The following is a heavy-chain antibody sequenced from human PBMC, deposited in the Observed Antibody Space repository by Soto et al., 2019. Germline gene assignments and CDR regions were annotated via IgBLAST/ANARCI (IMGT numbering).Heavy chain of an antibody. CDR2: FDPEDGET. CDR3: ATPTHGSGSYYLDY. V-gene: IGHV1-24*01. J-gene: IGHJ4*02. D-gene: IGHD3-10*01. CDR1: GGTFSSYA. Sequence: ASVKVSCKASGGTFSSYAISWVRQAPGKGLEWMGGFDPEDGETIYAQKFQGRVTMTEDTSTDTAYMELSSLRSEDTAVYYCATPTHGSGSYYLDYWGQGTLVTVSS.